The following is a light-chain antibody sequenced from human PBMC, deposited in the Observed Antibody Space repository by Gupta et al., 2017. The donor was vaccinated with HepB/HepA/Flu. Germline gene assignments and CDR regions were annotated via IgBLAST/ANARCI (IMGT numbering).Light chain of an antibody. V-gene: IGKV3-15*01. CDR2: GAS. J-gene: IGKJ1*01. CDR1: QSVSSN. Sequence: EIVMTQSPATLSVSPGERATLSCRASQSVSSNLAWYQQKPGQAPRLLFYGASTRATGIPARFSGSGSGTEFTLTISSLQLEDFAVYYCQQYNNWPPWTFGQGTKVEIK. CDR3: QQYNNWPPWT.